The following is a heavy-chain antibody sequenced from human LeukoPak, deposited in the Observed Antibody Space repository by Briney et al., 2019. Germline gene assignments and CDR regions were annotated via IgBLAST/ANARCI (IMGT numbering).Heavy chain of an antibody. CDR2: ISSSGYST. D-gene: IGHD5-12*01. CDR3: ARDASSGYSGVYYFDF. V-gene: IGHV3-23*01. CDR1: GFTFSTYA. J-gene: IGHJ4*02. Sequence: GSLRLSCAASGFTFSTYAMTWVRQAPGKGLEWVSGISSSGYSTHYADSVRGRFTISRDNSKNTLYLQMNSLRAEDTALYYCARDASSGYSGVYYFDFWGQGTLVTVSS.